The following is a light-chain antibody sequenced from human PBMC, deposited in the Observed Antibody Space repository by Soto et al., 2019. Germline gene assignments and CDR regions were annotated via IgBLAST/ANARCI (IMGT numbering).Light chain of an antibody. J-gene: IGKJ4*01. Sequence: EIVLTQSPGTLSLSPGERATLSCRASQSVSNNYLAWYQQKPGQAPRLLTYGTSNRATGIPDRFSGSGSGTDFTLTISRLEPEDFAVYYCQQYRSSPPLTFGGGTKVEIK. CDR3: QQYRSSPPLT. CDR2: GTS. V-gene: IGKV3-20*01. CDR1: QSVSNNY.